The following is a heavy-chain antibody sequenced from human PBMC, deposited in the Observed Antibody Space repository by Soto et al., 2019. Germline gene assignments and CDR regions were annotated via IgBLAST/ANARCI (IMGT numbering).Heavy chain of an antibody. CDR1: GFTFSSYA. J-gene: IGHJ4*02. D-gene: IGHD3-22*01. CDR3: ACCYYPYYFDY. V-gene: IGHV3-23*01. CDR2: ISGSGGST. Sequence: EVQLLESGGGLVQPGGSLRLSCAASGFTFSSYAMSWVRQAPGKGLEWVSAISGSGGSTYYADSVKGRFTISRDNSKNTLYLQMNSLRAGDTAVDYCACCYYPYYFDYWGQGTLVTVSS.